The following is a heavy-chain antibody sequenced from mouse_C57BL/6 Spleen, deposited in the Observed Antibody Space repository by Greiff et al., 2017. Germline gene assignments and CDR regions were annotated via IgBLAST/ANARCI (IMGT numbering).Heavy chain of an antibody. Sequence: EVNVVESGGGLVKPGGSLKLSCAASGFTFSDYGMHWVRQAPEKGLEWVAYISSGSSTIYYADTVKGRFTISRDNAKNTLFLQMTSLRSEDTAMYYCARKSDYYGSFDYWGQGTTLTVSS. J-gene: IGHJ2*01. CDR2: ISSGSSTI. D-gene: IGHD1-1*01. CDR1: GFTFSDYG. V-gene: IGHV5-17*01. CDR3: ARKSDYYGSFDY.